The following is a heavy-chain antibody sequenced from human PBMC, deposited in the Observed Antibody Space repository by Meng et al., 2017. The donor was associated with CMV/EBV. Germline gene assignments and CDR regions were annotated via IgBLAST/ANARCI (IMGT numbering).Heavy chain of an antibody. CDR1: GVSFSTSGVG. Sequence: EAGATLVKPTQTLKLTCTCSGVSFSTSGVGVGWIRQAPGKGLEWLALINWDDDKRYSPSLKRRLTITKDTSNTQVVLTMTNMDTVDTATYYCARIAASGRFDYWGQGTLVTVSS. J-gene: IGHJ4*02. CDR3: ARIAASGRFDY. V-gene: IGHV2-5*02. D-gene: IGHD6-13*01. CDR2: INWDDDK.